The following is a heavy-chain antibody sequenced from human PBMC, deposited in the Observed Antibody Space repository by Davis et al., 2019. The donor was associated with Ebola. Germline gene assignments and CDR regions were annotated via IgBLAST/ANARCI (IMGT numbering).Heavy chain of an antibody. Sequence: GESLKISCAASGFTVSSNYMSWVRQAPGKGLEWVAVIWYDGSNKYYADSVKGRFTISRDNSKNTLYLQMNSLRAEDTAVYYCARDLSQQLVNYGMDVWGQGTTVTVSS. J-gene: IGHJ6*02. D-gene: IGHD6-13*01. CDR3: ARDLSQQLVNYGMDV. V-gene: IGHV3-33*08. CDR2: IWYDGSNK. CDR1: GFTVSSNY.